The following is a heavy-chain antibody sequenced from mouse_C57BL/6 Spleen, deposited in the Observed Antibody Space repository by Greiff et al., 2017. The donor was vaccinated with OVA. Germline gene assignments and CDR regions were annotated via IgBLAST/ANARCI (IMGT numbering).Heavy chain of an antibody. J-gene: IGHJ3*01. Sequence: EVHLVESGGGLVQPGGSLKLSCAASGFTFSDYYMYWVRQTPEKRLEWVAYISNGGGSTYYPDTVKGRFTISRDNAKNTLYLQMSRLKSEDTAMYYCARPPSYGYDGPWFAYWGQGTLVTVSA. CDR3: ARPPSYGYDGPWFAY. CDR2: ISNGGGST. D-gene: IGHD2-2*01. V-gene: IGHV5-12*01. CDR1: GFTFSDYY.